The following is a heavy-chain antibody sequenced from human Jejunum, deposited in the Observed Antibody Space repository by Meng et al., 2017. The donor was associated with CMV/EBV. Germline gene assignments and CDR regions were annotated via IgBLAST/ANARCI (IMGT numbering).Heavy chain of an antibody. V-gene: IGHV3-23*01. D-gene: IGHD6-13*01. CDR2: ISGSGAST. J-gene: IGHJ4*02. CDR3: AKSRAAAGTPTLGFDY. Sequence: EVQLXXXXXGLVXPXXXLRLXXXASGFTFSSYAMNWVRQAPGKGLAWVSGISGSGASTHYAVSVKGRFTISRDNSKNTLSLQMNSLRAEDTAAYYCAKSRAAAGTPTLGFDYWGQATLVTVSS. CDR1: GFTFSSYA.